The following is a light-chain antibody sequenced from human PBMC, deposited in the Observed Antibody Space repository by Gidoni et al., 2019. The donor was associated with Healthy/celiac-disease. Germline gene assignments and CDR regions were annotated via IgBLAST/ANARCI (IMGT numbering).Light chain of an antibody. Sequence: EIVLTQSPGTLSLSPGERATLSCRASQSVSNTYLAWYQQKPGQAPRLLIYGASSRPTGIPDRFSGSGSGTDFTLTISRLEPEDFAVYYCQQYGNSPLTFGGGTKVEIK. CDR3: QQYGNSPLT. CDR2: GAS. V-gene: IGKV3-20*01. CDR1: QSVSNTY. J-gene: IGKJ4*01.